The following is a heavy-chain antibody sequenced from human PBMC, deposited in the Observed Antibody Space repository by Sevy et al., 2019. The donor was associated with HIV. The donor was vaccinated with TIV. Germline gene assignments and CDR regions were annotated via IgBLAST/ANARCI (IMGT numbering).Heavy chain of an antibody. Sequence: GGSLRLSCAASGFTFSYFSMHWVRQAPGKGLEWVGRIKSKTDGERTDYPAPVRGRFTISRDDSNNTLYLQMNSLETEDTAVYYCTTTLSTAHYMVVWGQGTTVTVSS. CDR2: IKSKTDGERT. CDR3: TTTLSTAHYMVV. CDR1: GFTFSYFS. V-gene: IGHV3-15*01. D-gene: IGHD2-2*01. J-gene: IGHJ6*02.